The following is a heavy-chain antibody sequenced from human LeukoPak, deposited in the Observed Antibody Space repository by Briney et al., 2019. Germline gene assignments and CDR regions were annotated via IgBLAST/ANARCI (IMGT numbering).Heavy chain of an antibody. Sequence: GSLRLSCAASGFTFSSYSMNWVRQAPGKGLEWVSSISSSSSYIYYADSVKGRFTISRDNAKNSLYLQMNSLRAEDTAVYYCVSGAYYSDKGGYLHHWGQGTLVTVSS. CDR1: GFTFSSYS. V-gene: IGHV3-21*01. CDR3: VSGAYYSDKGGYLHH. CDR2: ISSSSSYI. D-gene: IGHD3-22*01. J-gene: IGHJ5*02.